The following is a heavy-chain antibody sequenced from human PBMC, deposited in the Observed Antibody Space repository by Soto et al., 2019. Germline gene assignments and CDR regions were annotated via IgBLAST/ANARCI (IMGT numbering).Heavy chain of an antibody. Sequence: QAQLEQSGGEVKKPGSSVKVSCKASRVAFSKFIVTWVRQAPGLGLEWVGGIIPIFGTANYAQKFQGRVTITADESTSTSYMEVNNLRSEDTAVYYCAKVRYSSPMGYYYGMDVRGQGTTVTVSS. J-gene: IGHJ6*02. D-gene: IGHD6-19*01. CDR2: IIPIFGTA. CDR1: RVAFSKFI. V-gene: IGHV1-69*01. CDR3: AKVRYSSPMGYYYGMDV.